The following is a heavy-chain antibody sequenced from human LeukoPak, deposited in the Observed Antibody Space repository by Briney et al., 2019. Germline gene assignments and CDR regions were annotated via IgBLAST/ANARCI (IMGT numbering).Heavy chain of an antibody. J-gene: IGHJ4*02. D-gene: IGHD4-11*01. V-gene: IGHV4-4*09. CDR3: AKQRGYSGTLDS. CDR2: IYSSGTA. CDR1: GDSISDSY. Sequence: ASETLSLTCSVSGDSISDSYWSWIRQPPGKGLEWIGFIYSSGTAYYNPSLKSRVTLSVDTSKNHFSLKLHSVTAADTAVYYCAKQRGYSGTLDSWGQGTLVTVSS.